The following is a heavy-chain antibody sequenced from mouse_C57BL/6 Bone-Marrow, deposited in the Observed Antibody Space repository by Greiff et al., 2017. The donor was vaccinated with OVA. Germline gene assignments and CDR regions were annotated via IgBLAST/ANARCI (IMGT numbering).Heavy chain of an antibody. V-gene: IGHV1-19*01. D-gene: IGHD1-1*01. Sequence: VQLQQSGPVLVKPGASVKMSCKASGYTFTDYYMNWVKQSHGKSLEWIGVINPYNGGTSYNQKFKGKATLTVDKSSSTAYMELNSLTSEDSAVYYCAREDAGSSYLYRYFDVWGTGTAVTVSS. CDR3: AREDAGSSYLYRYFDV. CDR2: INPYNGGT. CDR1: GYTFTDYY. J-gene: IGHJ1*03.